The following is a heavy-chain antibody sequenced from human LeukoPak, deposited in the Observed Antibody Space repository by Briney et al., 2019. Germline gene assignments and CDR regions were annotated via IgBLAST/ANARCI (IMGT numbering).Heavy chain of an antibody. J-gene: IGHJ3*02. CDR2: IIPIFGTA. Sequence: SVKVSCKASGGTFSSYAISWVRQAPGQGLEWMGGIIPIFGTANYAQKFQGRDTITADESTSTAYMELSSLRSEDTAVYYCARDRYSSGWYLYDAFDIWGQGTMVTVSS. V-gene: IGHV1-69*13. D-gene: IGHD6-19*01. CDR3: ARDRYSSGWYLYDAFDI. CDR1: GGTFSSYA.